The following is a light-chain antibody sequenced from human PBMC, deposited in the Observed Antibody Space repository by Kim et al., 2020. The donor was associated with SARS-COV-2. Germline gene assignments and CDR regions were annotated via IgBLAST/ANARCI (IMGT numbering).Light chain of an antibody. V-gene: IGLV6-57*03. CDR2: EDD. J-gene: IGLJ2*01. CDR1: RGSIDDSY. CDR3: QSYNRDNVL. Sequence: TVTLSCTRSRGSIDDSYVQWYQQRPGGVPTTVIYEDDQRPSGVSDRFSGSIDNSSNSASLTISGLRTEDEADYYCQSYNRDNVLFGGGTQLTVL.